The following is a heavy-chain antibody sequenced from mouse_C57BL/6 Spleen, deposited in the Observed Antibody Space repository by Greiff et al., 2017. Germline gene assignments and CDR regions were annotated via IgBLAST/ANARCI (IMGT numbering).Heavy chain of an antibody. V-gene: IGHV1-62-2*01. D-gene: IGHD1-1*01. CDR2: FYPGSGSI. CDR3: ARHEGGYYGSSNWYFDV. CDR1: GYTFTEYT. J-gene: IGHJ1*03. Sequence: QVQLQQSGAELVKPGASVKLSCKASGYTFTEYTIHWVKQRSGQGLEWIGWFYPGSGSIKYNEKFKEKATLTADKSSSTVYMELSRLTSEDSAVYFCARHEGGYYGSSNWYFDVWGTGTTVTVSS.